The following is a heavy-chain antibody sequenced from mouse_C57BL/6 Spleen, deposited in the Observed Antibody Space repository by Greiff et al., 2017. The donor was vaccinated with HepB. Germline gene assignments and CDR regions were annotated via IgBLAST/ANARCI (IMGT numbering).Heavy chain of an antibody. CDR3: ARLLGYFDY. J-gene: IGHJ2*01. Sequence: EVQLQESGPGLVKPSQSLSLPCSVPGYSITSGYYWNWIRQFPGNKLEWMGYISYDGSNNYNPSLKNRISITRDTSKNQFFLKLNSVTTEDTATYYCARLLGYFDYWGQGTTLTVSS. CDR2: ISYDGSN. D-gene: IGHD2-12*01. V-gene: IGHV3-6*01. CDR1: GYSITSGYY.